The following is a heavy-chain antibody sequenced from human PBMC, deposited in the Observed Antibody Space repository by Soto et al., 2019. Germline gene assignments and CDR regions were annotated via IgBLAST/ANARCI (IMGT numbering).Heavy chain of an antibody. V-gene: IGHV3-33*01. Sequence: GGSLRLSCAASGFTFSSYGMHWVRQAPGKGLEWVAVIWYDGSNKYYADSVKGRFTISRDNSKNTLYLQMNSLRAEDTAVYYCARDNGYCSGGSCLSRQGNWFDPWGQGTLVTVSS. CDR2: IWYDGSNK. CDR1: GFTFSSYG. CDR3: ARDNGYCSGGSCLSRQGNWFDP. J-gene: IGHJ5*02. D-gene: IGHD2-15*01.